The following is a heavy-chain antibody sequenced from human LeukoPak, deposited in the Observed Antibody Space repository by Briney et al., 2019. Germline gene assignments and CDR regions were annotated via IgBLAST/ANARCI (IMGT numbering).Heavy chain of an antibody. CDR1: GGSFSGYY. J-gene: IGHJ3*02. CDR3: ARGELGWMSAFDI. CDR2: INRSGGT. Sequence: PSETLSLTCAVYGGSFSGYYWTWIRQPPGKGLEWIGEINRSGGTHYNPSLKSRVTISVDTSKNQFSLKLSSVTAADTAVYYCARGELGWMSAFDIWGQGTMVTVSS. V-gene: IGHV4-34*01. D-gene: IGHD7-27*01.